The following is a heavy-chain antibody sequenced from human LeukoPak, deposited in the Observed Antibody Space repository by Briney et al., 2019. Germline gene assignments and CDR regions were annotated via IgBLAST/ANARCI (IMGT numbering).Heavy chain of an antibody. CDR3: ARDLLEWYFDY. CDR1: GLTVSSTY. V-gene: IGHV3-66*01. Sequence: PGESLRLSCAASGLTVSSTYMSWVRQTPGKGLEWVSVIYSGGSTYYADSVKGRFTISRDNSKNTLYLQMNSLRAEDTAVYYCARDLLEWYFDYWGQGTLVTVSS. CDR2: IYSGGST. D-gene: IGHD3-3*01. J-gene: IGHJ4*02.